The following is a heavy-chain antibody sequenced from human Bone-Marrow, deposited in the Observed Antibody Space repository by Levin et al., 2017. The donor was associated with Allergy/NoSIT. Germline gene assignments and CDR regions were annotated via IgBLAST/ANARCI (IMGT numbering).Heavy chain of an antibody. CDR1: GFTFSSYA. CDR2: ISHDGTTK. J-gene: IGHJ6*02. V-gene: IGHV3-30*18. D-gene: IGHD4/OR15-4a*01. CDR3: AKDRLDCSAKRCSLGHYFDQGMDV. Sequence: GESLKISCAASGFTFSSYAMYWVRQAPGRGLEAVAAISHDGTTKYYTDSVRGRSTISRDNSANTLYLQMKSLGTEDTAAYYCAKDRLDCSAKRCSLGHYFDQGMDVWGHGTTVIVSS.